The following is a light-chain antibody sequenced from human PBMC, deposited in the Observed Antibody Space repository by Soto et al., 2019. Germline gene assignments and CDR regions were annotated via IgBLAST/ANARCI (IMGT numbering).Light chain of an antibody. CDR2: GAS. Sequence: EIVLTQSPGTLSLSPGEGATLSCRASQSVSTNFFAWYQQKPGQAPRLLIYGASTRATGIPDRFSCSGSGIDFTLTISRLEPEDFAVYYCHQYGRTSWTFGQGTKVESK. J-gene: IGKJ1*01. CDR1: QSVSTNF. V-gene: IGKV3-20*01. CDR3: HQYGRTSWT.